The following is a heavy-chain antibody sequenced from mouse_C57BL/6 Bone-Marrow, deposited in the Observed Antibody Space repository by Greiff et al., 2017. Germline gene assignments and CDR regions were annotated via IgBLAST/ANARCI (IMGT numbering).Heavy chain of an antibody. CDR1: GFTFSDYG. Sequence: EVKLVESGGGLVKPGGSLKLSCAASGFTFSDYGMHWVRQAPGKGLEWVAYISSGSSTIYSADTVKGRFTISRDNAKNTLFLQMTSLRSEDTAMCYCARRRDYYGSIAYWGQGTLVTVSA. V-gene: IGHV5-17*01. D-gene: IGHD1-1*01. CDR2: ISSGSSTI. CDR3: ARRRDYYGSIAY. J-gene: IGHJ3*01.